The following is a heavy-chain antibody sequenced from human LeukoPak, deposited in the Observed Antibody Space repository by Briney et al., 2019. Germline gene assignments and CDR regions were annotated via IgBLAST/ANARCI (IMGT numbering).Heavy chain of an antibody. CDR3: ARPVTSFDYYFDY. CDR2: IKQDGSEK. Sequence: PGGSLRLSCAASGFTFSSYWMSWVRQAPGKGLEWVANIKQDGSEKYYVDSVKGRFTISRDNAKNSLNLQMNSLRAEDTAVYYCARPVTSFDYYFDYWGRGTLVTVSS. D-gene: IGHD3-10*01. V-gene: IGHV3-7*01. J-gene: IGHJ4*02. CDR1: GFTFSSYW.